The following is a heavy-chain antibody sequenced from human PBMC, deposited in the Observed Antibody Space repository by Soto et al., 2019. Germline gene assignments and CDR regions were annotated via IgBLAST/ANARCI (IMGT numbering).Heavy chain of an antibody. CDR2: ISGSGSNT. V-gene: IGHV3-23*01. CDR3: AREQHYDILTGPFGY. Sequence: GGSLRLSCAASGFTFSSYAMSWVRQDPGKGLEWVSAISGSGSNTYYADSVKGRFTISRDNSKTTLYLQMNSLRAEDTAGYYCAREQHYDILTGPFGYWGQGTLVTVSS. CDR1: GFTFSSYA. D-gene: IGHD3-9*01. J-gene: IGHJ4*02.